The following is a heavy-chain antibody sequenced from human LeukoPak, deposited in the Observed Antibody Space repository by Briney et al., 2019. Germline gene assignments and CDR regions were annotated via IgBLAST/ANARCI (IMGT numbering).Heavy chain of an antibody. CDR2: ISAYNGNT. J-gene: IGHJ4*02. CDR1: GYTFSTNG. Sequence: APVKVACKASGYTFSTNGISWVRQAPGQGLEWMGWISAYNGNTNYAQKLQGRVTMTTDTSTSTAYLELRRLSSDDTAVYYCARTFNSGSYYMSFDYWGQGTLVTVSS. V-gene: IGHV1-18*01. CDR3: ARTFNSGSYYMSFDY. D-gene: IGHD1-26*01.